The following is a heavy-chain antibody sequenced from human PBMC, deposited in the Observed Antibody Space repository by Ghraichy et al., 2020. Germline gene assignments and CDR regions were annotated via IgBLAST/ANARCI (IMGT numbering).Heavy chain of an antibody. V-gene: IGHV6-1*01. CDR1: GDSVSSNSSA. D-gene: IGHD3-10*01. Sequence: SETLSLTCAISGDSVSSNSSAWNWIRQSPSRGLEWLGRIYFRSKWYNDYALSVKSRITINTDTSKNQFSLQLISVTPEDTSMYYCARGRGDFDYWGQGSLVTVSS. J-gene: IGHJ4*02. CDR2: IYFRSKWYN. CDR3: ARGRGDFDY.